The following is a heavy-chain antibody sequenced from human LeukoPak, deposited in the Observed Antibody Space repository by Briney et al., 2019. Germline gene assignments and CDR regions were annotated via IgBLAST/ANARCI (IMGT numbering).Heavy chain of an antibody. D-gene: IGHD3-22*01. CDR1: GGTYSSYA. J-gene: IGHJ4*02. CDR2: IIPILGIA. CDR3: ARDYDMIVPPDSDY. V-gene: IGHV1-69*04. Sequence: SVKVSCKASGGTYSSYAISWVRQAPGQGLEWMGRIIPILGIANYAQKFQGRVTITADKSTSTAYMELSSLRSEDTAVYYCARDYDMIVPPDSDYWGQGTLVTVSS.